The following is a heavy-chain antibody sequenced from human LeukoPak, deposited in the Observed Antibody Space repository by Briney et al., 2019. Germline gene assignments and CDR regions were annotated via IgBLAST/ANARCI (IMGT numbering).Heavy chain of an antibody. V-gene: IGHV1-18*01. CDR3: ARDYILPLETDNGDGFAI. D-gene: IGHD3-3*02. J-gene: IGHJ3*02. CDR2: VSPSHTTR. CDR1: GYTFRQYS. Sequence: ASVKLSCKASGYTFRQYSISWVRQAPGKGFEWMGWVSPSHTTRVYAQEFKGRVTMTADTNTNTVSMELRSLRFDDTAVYFCARDYILPLETDNGDGFAIWGQGTVVTVSS.